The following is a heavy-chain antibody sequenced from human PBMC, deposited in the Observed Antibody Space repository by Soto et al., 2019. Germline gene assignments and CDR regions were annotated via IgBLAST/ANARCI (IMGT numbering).Heavy chain of an antibody. D-gene: IGHD6-19*01. CDR2: TYYRSKWYN. CDR3: ARDQTAVAGNSVDFDI. V-gene: IGHV6-1*01. CDR1: GDSVSSNSAA. Sequence: SPTLSLTCAISGDSVSSNSAAWNWIRQSPSRGLEWLGRTYYRSKWYNDYAVSVKSRITINPDTSKNQFSLQLNSVTPEDTAVYYCARDQTAVAGNSVDFDIWGQGTMVTVSS. J-gene: IGHJ3*02.